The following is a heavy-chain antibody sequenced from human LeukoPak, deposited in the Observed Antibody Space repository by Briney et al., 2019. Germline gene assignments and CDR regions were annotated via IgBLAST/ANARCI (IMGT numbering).Heavy chain of an antibody. CDR3: ARRKYYFDY. J-gene: IGHJ4*02. V-gene: IGHV4-59*01. CDR2: IYYSGST. Sequence: RSSETRSLTCTVSGGSISSYYWSWIRQPPGKGLEWIGYIYYSGSTNYNPSLKSRVTISVDTSKNQFSLKLSSVTAADTAVYYCARRKYYFDYWGQGTLVTVSS. CDR1: GGSISSYY.